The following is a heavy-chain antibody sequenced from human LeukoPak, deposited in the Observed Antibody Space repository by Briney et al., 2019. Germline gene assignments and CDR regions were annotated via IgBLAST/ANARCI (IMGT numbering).Heavy chain of an antibody. CDR2: INHNTGRT. Sequence: GASVKVSCKASGYTFTVYYMHWVRQAPGQGGEGMGWINHNTGRTNYAQKFQDRVSMTTDTSISTAYMHLSRLTSSDTAVYYCARSPHILTGENFDYGGQGTLPTVSA. D-gene: IGHD3-9*01. V-gene: IGHV1-2*02. J-gene: IGHJ4*02. CDR3: ARSPHILTGENFDY. CDR1: GYTFTVYY.